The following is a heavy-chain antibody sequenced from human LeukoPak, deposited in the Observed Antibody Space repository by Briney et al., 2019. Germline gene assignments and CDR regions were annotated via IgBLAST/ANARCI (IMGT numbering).Heavy chain of an antibody. V-gene: IGHV1-18*01. Sequence: ASVKVSCKASGYTFTSYGISWVRQAPGQGLEWMGWISAYNGNTNYAQKLQGRVTMTTDTSTSTAYMEVRSLRSDDTAVYYCARDGHRRYHYDSSGREDAFDIWGQGTMVTVSS. D-gene: IGHD3-22*01. CDR2: ISAYNGNT. J-gene: IGHJ3*02. CDR3: ARDGHRRYHYDSSGREDAFDI. CDR1: GYTFTSYG.